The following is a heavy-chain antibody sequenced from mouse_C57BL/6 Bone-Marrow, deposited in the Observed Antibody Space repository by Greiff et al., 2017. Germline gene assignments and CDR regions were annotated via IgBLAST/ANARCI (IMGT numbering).Heavy chain of an antibody. J-gene: IGHJ4*01. Sequence: QVQLQQPGAELVKPGASVKLSCKASGYTFTSYWMHWVKQRPGQGLEWIGMIHPNSGSTNYNEKFKSKATLTVDKSSSTAYMQLSSLTSEDSAVYYCARGTYYGSTFYAMDYWGQGTSVTVSS. V-gene: IGHV1-64*01. D-gene: IGHD1-1*01. CDR1: GYTFTSYW. CDR2: IHPNSGST. CDR3: ARGTYYGSTFYAMDY.